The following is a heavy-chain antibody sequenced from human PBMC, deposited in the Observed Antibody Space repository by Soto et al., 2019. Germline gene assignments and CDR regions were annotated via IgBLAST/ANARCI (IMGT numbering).Heavy chain of an antibody. CDR1: GFTFSSYW. J-gene: IGHJ4*02. D-gene: IGHD3-10*01. CDR2: INSDGSST. CDR3: ARSYGSGSYYLLRYFDY. V-gene: IGHV3-74*01. Sequence: SGGSLRLSCAASGFTFSSYWMHWVRQAPGKGLVWVSRINSDGSSTSYADSVKGRFTISRDNAKNTLYLQMNSLRAEDTAVYYCARSYGSGSYYLLRYFDYWGQGTLVTVSS.